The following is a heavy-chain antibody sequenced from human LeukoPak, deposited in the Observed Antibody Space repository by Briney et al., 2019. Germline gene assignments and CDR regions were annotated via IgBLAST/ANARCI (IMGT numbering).Heavy chain of an antibody. CDR1: GFTFSNYW. CDR3: ARVRGGGFYDSSGYVHDGFDI. CDR2: IKEDGSEK. D-gene: IGHD3-22*01. V-gene: IGHV3-7*01. Sequence: PGGSLRLSCAASGFTFSNYWMSWVRQAPGKGLEWVANIKEDGSEKYYVDSVKGRCTMSRDNAKNSLYLQMDSLRAEDTAVYFCARVRGGGFYDSSGYVHDGFDIWGQGTMVTVSS. J-gene: IGHJ3*02.